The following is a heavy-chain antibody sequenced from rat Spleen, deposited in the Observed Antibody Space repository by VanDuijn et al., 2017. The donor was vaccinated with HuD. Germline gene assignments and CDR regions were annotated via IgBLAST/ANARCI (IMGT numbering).Heavy chain of an antibody. Sequence: VQLKESGPGLVKPSQSLSLTCSVTGYSITSNYWGWIRKFPGNKMEWMGYISYSGSTSYNPSLKSRISITRDTSKNQFFLQVNSVTPEDTATYYCTTNGPRVSRFASWGRGTLVTVSS. CDR2: ISYSGST. CDR3: TTNGPRVSRFAS. D-gene: IGHD1-4*01. CDR1: GYSITSNY. J-gene: IGHJ3*01. V-gene: IGHV3-1*01.